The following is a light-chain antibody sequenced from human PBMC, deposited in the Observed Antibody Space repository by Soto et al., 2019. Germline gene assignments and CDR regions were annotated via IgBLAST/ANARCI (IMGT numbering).Light chain of an antibody. J-gene: IGKJ3*01. CDR3: QQADTFPFS. CDR1: QDISSW. CDR2: GAS. Sequence: DIQMTQSPSSVSASVGDRITITCRASQDISSWLAWYQQKPGEAPILLIFGASNLQSGVPSRFSGSGSGTDFTLTISRLQPEDFATYFCQQADTFPFSFGPGTKVDIK. V-gene: IGKV1D-12*01.